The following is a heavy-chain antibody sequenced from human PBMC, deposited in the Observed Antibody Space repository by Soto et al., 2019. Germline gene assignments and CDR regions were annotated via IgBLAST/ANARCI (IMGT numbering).Heavy chain of an antibody. V-gene: IGHV1-8*01. CDR3: PRGRIIVAGGFDL. CDR1: GYTFTSYD. CDR2: MNPSTGNT. Sequence: QVQLVQSGAEVKKPGASVKVSCKASGYTFTSYDIIWVRQATGPGLEWMGWMNPSTGNTDSAEKFQGRLTMTRNTSIRTVYMELSTLSFEDTAVYYCPRGRIIVAGGFDLWGQGTLVTVSS. D-gene: IGHD6-19*01. J-gene: IGHJ5*02.